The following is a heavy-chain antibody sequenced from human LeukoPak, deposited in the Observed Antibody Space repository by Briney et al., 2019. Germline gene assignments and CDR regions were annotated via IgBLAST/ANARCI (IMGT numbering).Heavy chain of an antibody. J-gene: IGHJ4*02. V-gene: IGHV1-2*02. CDR3: ARTVPVVVVTATFFDY. Sequence: ASVKVSCKASGYTFTGYYTHWVRQAPGQGLEWMGWINPNSGGTNYAQKFQGRVTMTRDTSISTAYMELSRLRSDDTAVYYCARTVPVVVVTATFFDYWGQGTLVTVSS. CDR2: INPNSGGT. CDR1: GYTFTGYY. D-gene: IGHD2-15*01.